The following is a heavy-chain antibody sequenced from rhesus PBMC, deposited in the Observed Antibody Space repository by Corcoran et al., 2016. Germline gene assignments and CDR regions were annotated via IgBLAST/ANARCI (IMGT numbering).Heavy chain of an antibody. V-gene: IGHV4S12*01. Sequence: QVKLQESGPGLVKPLETLSLTCAVSGGSISGGYYYWSWSRQPPGTGLGWVGGIYSSSGNTYYNPSLKSRVTISKNKAKNQVSLKLSSVTAADTAVYYCARRPGLYDSGYLYGLDSWGQGVVVTVSS. D-gene: IGHD3-28*01. J-gene: IGHJ6*01. CDR3: ARRPGLYDSGYLYGLDS. CDR2: IYSSSGNT. CDR1: GGSISGGYYY.